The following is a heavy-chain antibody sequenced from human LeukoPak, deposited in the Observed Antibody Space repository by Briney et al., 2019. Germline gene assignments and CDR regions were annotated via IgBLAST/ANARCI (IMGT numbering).Heavy chain of an antibody. V-gene: IGHV3-30*04. CDR2: IAYDGSIK. D-gene: IGHD3-10*01. CDR1: GFTFSSYP. J-gene: IGHJ4*02. Sequence: GGSLRLSCAASGFTFSSYPMHWVRQAPGKGLEWVAVIAYDGSIKLYADSVKGRFIISRDDSKNTLYLQMNGLRGEGTAVYYCARDMFRGAPDYFDYWGQGTLVTVSS. CDR3: ARDMFRGAPDYFDY.